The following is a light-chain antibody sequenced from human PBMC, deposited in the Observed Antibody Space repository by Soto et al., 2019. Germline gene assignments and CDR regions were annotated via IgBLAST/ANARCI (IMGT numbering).Light chain of an antibody. CDR3: CSYAGSFTYV. V-gene: IGLV2-11*01. Sequence: QSALTQPRSVSGSPGQSVTISCTGTSSDVGNYNYVSWYQQHPGKAPKLIIYDVSKRPSGVHDRFSGSKSGNTASLTISGLRADDEADYYCCSYAGSFTYVFGTGNKV. CDR2: DVS. J-gene: IGLJ1*01. CDR1: SSDVGNYNY.